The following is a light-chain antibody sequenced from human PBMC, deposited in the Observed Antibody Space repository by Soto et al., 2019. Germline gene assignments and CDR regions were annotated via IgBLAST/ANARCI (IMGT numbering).Light chain of an antibody. CDR2: DVT. CDR3: SSYTSSSTYV. J-gene: IGLJ1*01. CDR1: SSDVGGYDY. V-gene: IGLV2-14*03. Sequence: QSVLTQPASVSGSPGQSITISCTGTSSDVGGYDYVSWYQQHPDKAPKLMIYDVTNRPSGVSNHFSGSKSGNTASLTISGLQAEDEADYYCSSYTSSSTYVFGTGTKVTVL.